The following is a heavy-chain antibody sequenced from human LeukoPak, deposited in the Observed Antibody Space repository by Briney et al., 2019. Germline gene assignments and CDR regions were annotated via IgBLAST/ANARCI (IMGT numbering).Heavy chain of an antibody. CDR2: AHYSGST. Sequence: SETLSLTCTVSGGSISSYYWSWIRQPPGRGLEWIGYAHYSGSTNYNPSLKSRVTISVDTSKNQFSLNVSSVTAADSALYYCARCGNNNRGYHYMDDWGKGTKVTVSS. D-gene: IGHD5-24*01. CDR1: GGSISSYY. J-gene: IGHJ6*03. CDR3: ARCGNNNRGYHYMDD. V-gene: IGHV4-59*01.